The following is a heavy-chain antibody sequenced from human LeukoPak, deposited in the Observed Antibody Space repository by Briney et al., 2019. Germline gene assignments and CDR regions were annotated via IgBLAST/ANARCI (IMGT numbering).Heavy chain of an antibody. D-gene: IGHD1-26*01. CDR2: INPNSGDT. CDR3: ARDWRGSYFPDF. Sequence: GASVKVSCKASGYTLTDYYMHWVRQAPGQGLEWMGWINPNSGDTNYAQKFQGRVTTTRDTSISTAYMDLSRLTSDDTAIYYCARDWRGSYFPDFWGQGTLVTVSS. J-gene: IGHJ4*02. V-gene: IGHV1-2*02. CDR1: GYTLTDYY.